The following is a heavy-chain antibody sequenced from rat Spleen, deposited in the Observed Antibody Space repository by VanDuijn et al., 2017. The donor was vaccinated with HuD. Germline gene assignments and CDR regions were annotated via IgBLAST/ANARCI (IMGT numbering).Heavy chain of an antibody. Sequence: VQLQESGPGLVKPSQSLSLTCSVTGYSITTNYWGWIRKFPGNKMEWLGHISYSGDTSYNPSLKSRISITRDTSKNQFFLQLNSVTTEDTATYFCASQEAYYGYTYYFDYWGQGVMVTVSS. D-gene: IGHD1-9*01. J-gene: IGHJ2*01. CDR1: GYSITTNY. CDR2: ISYSGDT. V-gene: IGHV3-1*01. CDR3: ASQEAYYGYTYYFDY.